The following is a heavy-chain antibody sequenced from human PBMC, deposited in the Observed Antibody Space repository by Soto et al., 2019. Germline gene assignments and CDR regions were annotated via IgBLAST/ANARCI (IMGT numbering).Heavy chain of an antibody. D-gene: IGHD6-25*01. CDR3: GRGIGMGGAAAENYYYWGRGV. CDR1: GGSVSSGSYY. J-gene: IGHJ6*04. Sequence: SETLSLTCTVSGGSVSSGSYYWSWIRQPPGKGLEWIGYIYYSGSTNYNPSLKSRVTISVDTSKNQFSLKLSSVTAADTAVYYWGRGIGMGGAAAENYYYWGRGVGGKGPRLTLP. CDR2: IYYSGST. V-gene: IGHV4-61*01.